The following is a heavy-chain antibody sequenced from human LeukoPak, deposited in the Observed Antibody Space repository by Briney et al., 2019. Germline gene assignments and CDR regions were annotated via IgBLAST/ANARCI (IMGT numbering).Heavy chain of an antibody. V-gene: IGHV3-21*01. CDR1: GFTFSSYS. CDR3: ARISLSDIVGVPAGDV. D-gene: IGHD2-2*01. CDR2: ISSSSSYI. J-gene: IGHJ6*02. Sequence: GGSLRLSCAASGFTFSSYSMNWVRQAPGKGLEWVSSISSSSSYIYYADSVKGRFTISRDNAKNSLYLQMNSLRAEGTAVYYCARISLSDIVGVPAGDVWRQGTTVTVSS.